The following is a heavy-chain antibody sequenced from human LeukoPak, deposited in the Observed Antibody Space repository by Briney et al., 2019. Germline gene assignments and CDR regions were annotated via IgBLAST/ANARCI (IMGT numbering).Heavy chain of an antibody. J-gene: IGHJ2*01. CDR2: IYTSGST. CDR3: AGDFDL. V-gene: IGHV4-61*02. CDR1: GGSISSGSYY. Sequence: PSETLSLTCTVSGGSISSGSYYWSWIRQPAGKGLEWIGRIYTSGSTNYNPSLKSRVTMSVDTSKDQFSLKLSSVTAADTAVYYCAGDFDLWGRGTLVTVSS.